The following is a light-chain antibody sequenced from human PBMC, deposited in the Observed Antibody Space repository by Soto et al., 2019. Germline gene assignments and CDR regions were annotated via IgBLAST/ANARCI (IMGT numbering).Light chain of an antibody. J-gene: IGLJ2*01. V-gene: IGLV1-51*01. Sequence: QSVLTQPPSVSAAPGQKVTISCSGSSSNIGNNYVSSYQQLPGTAPKLLIHDNNKRPSGIPDRFSGSKSGTSATLGITGLQTGDEADYYCGTWDSSLSAVVFGGGTKLTVL. CDR2: DNN. CDR3: GTWDSSLSAVV. CDR1: SSNIGNNY.